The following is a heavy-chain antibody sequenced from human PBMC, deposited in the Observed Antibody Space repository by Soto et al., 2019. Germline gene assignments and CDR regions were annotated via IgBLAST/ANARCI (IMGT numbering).Heavy chain of an antibody. CDR3: ARDLTLDSGLWGAFDI. D-gene: IGHD1-26*01. V-gene: IGHV3-30-3*01. J-gene: IGHJ3*02. CDR1: GFTFSSYA. CDR2: ISYDGSNK. Sequence: QVQLVESGGGVVQPGRSLRLSCAAYGFTFSSYAMHWVRQAPGKGREWVAVISYDGSNKYYADSVKGRFTISRDNSKNTLYLQMNSLRAEDTAVYYCARDLTLDSGLWGAFDIWGQGTMVTVSS.